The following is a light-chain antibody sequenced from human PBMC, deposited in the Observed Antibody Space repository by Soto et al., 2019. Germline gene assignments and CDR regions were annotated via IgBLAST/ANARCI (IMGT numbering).Light chain of an antibody. CDR1: QSVSSY. Sequence: EIVLTQSPATLSLSPGERATLSCRASQSVSSYLAWYQQKPGQAPRLLIYDASNRATGIPARFSGSGSGTEFTLTISSLEPEDFAVYYCQQRSNSSLTFGRGTKVEIK. V-gene: IGKV3-11*01. CDR2: DAS. J-gene: IGKJ4*01. CDR3: QQRSNSSLT.